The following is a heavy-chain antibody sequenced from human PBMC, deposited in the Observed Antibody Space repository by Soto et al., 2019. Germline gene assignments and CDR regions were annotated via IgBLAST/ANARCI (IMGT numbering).Heavy chain of an antibody. V-gene: IGHV1-18*01. CDR1: GHTFSDYG. CDR3: ALGGIAVAAYYFDY. CDR2: ISTYNGNT. J-gene: IGHJ4*02. D-gene: IGHD6-19*01. Sequence: ASVKVSCKASGHTFSDYGISWVRQAPGQGLEWMGWISTYNGNTDYAQKLQDRVTMTTDTSTSTVYMELRSLRSDDTAVYYCALGGIAVAAYYFDYWGQGTLVTVSS.